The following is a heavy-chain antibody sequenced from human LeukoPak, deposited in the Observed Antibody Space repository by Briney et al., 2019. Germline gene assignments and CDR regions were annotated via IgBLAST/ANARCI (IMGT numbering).Heavy chain of an antibody. CDR2: IIPIFGTA. Sequence: ASVKVSCEASGGTFSSYAISWVRQAPGQGLEWMGGIIPIFGTANYAQKFQGRVTITADESTSTAYMELSSLRSEDTAVYYCARDPGYCSSTSCYGGFDYWGQGTLVTVSS. J-gene: IGHJ4*02. V-gene: IGHV1-69*13. D-gene: IGHD2-2*01. CDR1: GGTFSSYA. CDR3: ARDPGYCSSTSCYGGFDY.